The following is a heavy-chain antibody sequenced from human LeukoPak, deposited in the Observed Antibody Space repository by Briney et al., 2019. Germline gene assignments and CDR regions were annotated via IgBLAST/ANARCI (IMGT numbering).Heavy chain of an antibody. J-gene: IGHJ5*02. CDR2: ISGSGGST. V-gene: IGHV3-23*01. CDR1: GFTFSSYG. Sequence: PGGSLRLSCAASGFTFSSYGMSWVRQAPGKGLEWVSAISGSGGSTYYADSVKGRFTISRDNSKNTLYLQRNSLRAEDTAVYYCAKGQVSWFDPWGQGTLVTVSS. CDR3: AKGQVSWFDP.